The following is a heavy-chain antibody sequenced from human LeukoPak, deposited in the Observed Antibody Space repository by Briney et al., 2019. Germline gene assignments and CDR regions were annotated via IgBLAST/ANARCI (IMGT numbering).Heavy chain of an antibody. J-gene: IGHJ6*02. CDR2: ISAYNGNT. D-gene: IGHD6-13*01. CDR1: GYTLTSYG. CDR3: ARDAPGIAAAGTSDYYYYGMDV. Sequence: ASVKVSCKASGYTLTSYGISWVRQAPGQGLEWMGWISAYNGNTNYAQKLQGRVTMTTDTSTSTAYMELRSLRSDDTAVYYCARDAPGIAAAGTSDYYYYGMDVWGQGTTVTVSS. V-gene: IGHV1-18*01.